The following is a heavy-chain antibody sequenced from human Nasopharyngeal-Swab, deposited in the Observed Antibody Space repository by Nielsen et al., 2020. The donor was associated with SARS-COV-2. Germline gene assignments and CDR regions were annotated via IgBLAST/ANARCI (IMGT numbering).Heavy chain of an antibody. Sequence: SVKVSCKVSGGTFSSYAISWVRQAPGQELEWMGGIIPILGIANYAQKFQGRVTITADKSTSTAYMELSSLRSEDTAVYYCAREYGIVVVPAATGGMDVWGQGTTVTVSS. J-gene: IGHJ6*02. CDR2: IIPILGIA. V-gene: IGHV1-69*10. CDR1: GGTFSSYA. D-gene: IGHD2-2*01. CDR3: AREYGIVVVPAATGGMDV.